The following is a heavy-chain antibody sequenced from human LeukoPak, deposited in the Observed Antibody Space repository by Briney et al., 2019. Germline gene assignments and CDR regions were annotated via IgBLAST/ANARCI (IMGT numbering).Heavy chain of an antibody. Sequence: SETLSLTCTVSGGSISSYYWSWIRQPPGKGLEWIGYIYYSGSTNYNPSLKGRVTISVDTSKNQFSLKLSSVTAADTAVYYCARGSSRYCSSTSCYTPRVRPSYYYMDVWGKGTTVTVSS. CDR3: ARGSSRYCSSTSCYTPRVRPSYYYMDV. D-gene: IGHD2-2*02. V-gene: IGHV4-59*01. CDR1: GGSISSYY. CDR2: IYYSGST. J-gene: IGHJ6*03.